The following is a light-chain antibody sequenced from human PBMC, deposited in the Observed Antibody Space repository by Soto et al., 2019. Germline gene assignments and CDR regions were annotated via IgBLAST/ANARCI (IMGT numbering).Light chain of an antibody. CDR3: QTWGTGIPYV. CDR2: LNSDGSH. V-gene: IGLV4-69*01. CDR1: SGHSSYA. Sequence: QLVLTQSPSASASLGASVKLTCTLSSGHSSYAIAWHQQQPEKGPRYLMKLNSDGSHSKGDGIPDRFSGSSSGAERYLTISSLQSEDEADYYCQTWGTGIPYVFGTGTKVT. J-gene: IGLJ1*01.